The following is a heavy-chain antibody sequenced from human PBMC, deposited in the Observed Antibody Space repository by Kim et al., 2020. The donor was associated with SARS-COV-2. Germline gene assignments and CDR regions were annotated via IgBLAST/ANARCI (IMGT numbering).Heavy chain of an antibody. D-gene: IGHD2-2*01. CDR1: GFTFSRKA. Sequence: GGSLRLSCAASGFTFSRKAMSWVRQVPGKGLEWVASVNNNDSPSYAAYVKGRLTISRGITKNTLYLQMNSLRAADTALYYCSKDHPSSSLHTFDSWGQG. CDR3: SKDHPSSSLHTFDS. V-gene: IGHV3-23*05. J-gene: IGHJ4*02. CDR2: VNNNDSP.